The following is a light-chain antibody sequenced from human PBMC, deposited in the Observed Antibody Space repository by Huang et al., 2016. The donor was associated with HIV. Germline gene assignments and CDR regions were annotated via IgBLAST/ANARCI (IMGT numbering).Light chain of an antibody. CDR1: QDIGTS. CDR3: QQLHAYPIT. CDR2: GAS. V-gene: IGKV1-13*02. J-gene: IGKJ5*01. Sequence: HLTQSPPSLSASVGDSVLISCRASQDIGTSLAWYQQRTGRAPKLLISGASTLQTGSPSRFSGESAGTYFTLFITDLQPEDFATYYCQQLHAYPITFGQGTRLDMK.